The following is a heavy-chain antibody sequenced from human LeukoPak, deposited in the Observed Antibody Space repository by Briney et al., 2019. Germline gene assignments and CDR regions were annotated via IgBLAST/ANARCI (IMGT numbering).Heavy chain of an antibody. CDR1: GASINSGDFY. CDR3: ARAGDEDS. CDR2: IYDGGRT. D-gene: IGHD5-24*01. J-gene: IGHJ4*02. V-gene: IGHV4-30-4*08. Sequence: SETLSLTCTVFGASINSGDFYWSWLRQPPGKGLEWIGFIYDGGRTYYNPSLKSRVSISMDTSSNQFSLKLDSVTTADTAVYYCARAGDEDSWGQGTLVTVSS.